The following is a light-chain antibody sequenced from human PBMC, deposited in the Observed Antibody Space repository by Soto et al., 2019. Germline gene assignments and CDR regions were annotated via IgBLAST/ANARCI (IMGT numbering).Light chain of an antibody. J-gene: IGLJ2*01. CDR1: SSDVGGYNY. Sequence: QSVLTQPPSASGSPGQSVTISCTGTSSDVGGYNYVSWYQQHPGKAPKLMIYEVSKRPSGVPDHFSGSKSGNTASLTVSGLQVDDEADYYCSSYAGSTNVVFGGGTKLTVL. CDR2: EVS. CDR3: SSYAGSTNVV. V-gene: IGLV2-8*01.